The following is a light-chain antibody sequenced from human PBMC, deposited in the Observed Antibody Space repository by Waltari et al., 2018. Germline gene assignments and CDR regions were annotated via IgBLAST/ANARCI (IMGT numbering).Light chain of an antibody. CDR3: QQSYGTPLYT. Sequence: DIQMTQSPSSLSASVGDRVTIACRASQSINSYLNWYQHKPGKAPKLLIYAASTLQSGVPSRFSGSVSGTDFTLTITSLQREDFATYYCQQSYGTPLYTFGQGTRLEI. V-gene: IGKV1-39*01. J-gene: IGKJ2*01. CDR1: QSINSY. CDR2: AAS.